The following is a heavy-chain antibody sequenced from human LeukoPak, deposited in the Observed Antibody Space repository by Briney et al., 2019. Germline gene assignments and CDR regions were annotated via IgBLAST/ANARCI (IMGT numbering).Heavy chain of an antibody. CDR1: GFTVRSSY. CDR2: LHSGASV. Sequence: GGSLRLSCAVSGFTVRSSYMSWVRQAPGKGLEWVSILHSGASVYYTDSVKGRFTISRDNSRNTLYLQMNSLRAEDTAVYYCARNCISDYYYYFDYWGQGTLVTVSS. V-gene: IGHV3-53*01. CDR3: ARNCISDYYYYFDY. J-gene: IGHJ4*02. D-gene: IGHD3-3*01.